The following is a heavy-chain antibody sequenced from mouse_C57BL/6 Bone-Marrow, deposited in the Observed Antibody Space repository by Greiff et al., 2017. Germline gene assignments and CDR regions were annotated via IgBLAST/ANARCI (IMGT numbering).Heavy chain of an antibody. Sequence: VQLQQPGAELVRPGSSVKLSCKASGYTFTSYWMHWVKQRPKQGLEWIGNIDPSGSETHYPQKFKDKATLTVDKSSSTAYMTLSSLTSEDSAVYYCASYSNYFDYWGQGTTLTVSS. CDR1: GYTFTSYW. CDR3: ASYSNYFDY. V-gene: IGHV1-52*01. D-gene: IGHD2-5*01. J-gene: IGHJ2*01. CDR2: IDPSGSET.